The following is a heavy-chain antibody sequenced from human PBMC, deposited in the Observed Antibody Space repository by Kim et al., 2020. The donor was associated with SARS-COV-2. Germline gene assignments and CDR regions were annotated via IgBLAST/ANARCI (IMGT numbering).Heavy chain of an antibody. D-gene: IGHD6-13*01. J-gene: IGHJ4*02. CDR2: IWYDGSNK. V-gene: IGHV3-33*01. Sequence: GGSLRLSCAASGFTFSSYGMHWVRQAPGKGLEWVAVIWYDGSNKYYADSVKGRFTISRDNSKNTLYLQMNSLRAEDTAVYYCARDRIAAALAPFDYWGQGTLVTVSS. CDR1: GFTFSSYG. CDR3: ARDRIAAALAPFDY.